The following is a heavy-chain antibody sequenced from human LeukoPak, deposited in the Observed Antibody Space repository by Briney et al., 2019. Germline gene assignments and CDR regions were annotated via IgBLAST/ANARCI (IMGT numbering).Heavy chain of an antibody. CDR2: INHSGST. V-gene: IGHV4-34*01. Sequence: PSETLSLTCAVYGGSFSGYYWSWIRQPPGKGLEWTGEINHSGSTNYSPSLKSRVTISVDTSKNQFSLKVRSVTAADTAMYYCARVKDPGGYYYYYYMDVWGKGTTVTVSS. D-gene: IGHD3-16*01. CDR3: ARVKDPGGYYYYYYMDV. CDR1: GGSFSGYY. J-gene: IGHJ6*03.